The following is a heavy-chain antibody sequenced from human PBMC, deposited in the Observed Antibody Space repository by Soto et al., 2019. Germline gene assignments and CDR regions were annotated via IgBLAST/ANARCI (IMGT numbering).Heavy chain of an antibody. CDR1: GYTFTSYG. CDR3: GRVNVLGFLEWLKIGAFDI. CDR2: ISAYNGNT. Sequence: ASVKVSCKASGYTFTSYGISWVRQAPGQGLEWMGWISAYNGNTNYAQKLQGRVTMTTDTSTSTAYMELRSLRSDDTAVYYCGRVNVLGFLEWLKIGAFDIWGQGTMVTVSS. V-gene: IGHV1-18*01. D-gene: IGHD3-3*01. J-gene: IGHJ3*02.